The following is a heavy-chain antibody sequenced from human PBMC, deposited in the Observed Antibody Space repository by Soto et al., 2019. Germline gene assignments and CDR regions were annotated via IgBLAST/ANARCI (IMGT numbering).Heavy chain of an antibody. V-gene: IGHV1-8*01. J-gene: IGHJ4*01. Sequence: RASVKVSCKTSGYNFTNFDINWVRQAPGRGLVWMGWMNPSSGETGSAQNFQGRVTMTRDISTRTFFMQLTSLRSEDTAIYYCARLAEYCNRIKCYYNFDFCGRGTPVTVYS. CDR2: MNPSSGET. CDR3: ARLAEYCNRIKCYYNFDF. CDR1: GYNFTNFD. D-gene: IGHD3-22*01.